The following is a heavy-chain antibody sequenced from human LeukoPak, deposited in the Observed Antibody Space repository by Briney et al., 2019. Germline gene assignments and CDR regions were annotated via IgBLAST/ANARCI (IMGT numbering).Heavy chain of an antibody. CDR2: IWYDGSNK. J-gene: IGHJ4*02. V-gene: IGHV3-33*01. CDR1: GFTFSSYG. CDR3: ARSPRSGWLGPYYFDY. Sequence: GGSLRLSCAASGFTFSSYGMHWVRQAPGKGLEWVAVIWYDGSNKYYADSVKGRFTISRDNSKNTLYLQMNSLRAEDTAVYYCARSPRSGWLGPYYFDYWGQGTLATVSS. D-gene: IGHD6-19*01.